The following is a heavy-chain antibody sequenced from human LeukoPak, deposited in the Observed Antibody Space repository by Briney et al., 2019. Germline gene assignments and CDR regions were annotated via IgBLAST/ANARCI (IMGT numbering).Heavy chain of an antibody. CDR2: IYYSGST. Sequence: SSETLSLTCAVSGGSISSSNWWSWVRQPPGKGLEWIGYIYYSGSTNYNPSLKSRVTISVDTSKNQFSLKLSSVTAADTAVYYCARGGWSYYDSSGYPDAFDIWGQGTMVTVSS. CDR1: GGSISSSNW. V-gene: IGHV4-4*02. CDR3: ARGGWSYYDSSGYPDAFDI. J-gene: IGHJ3*02. D-gene: IGHD3-22*01.